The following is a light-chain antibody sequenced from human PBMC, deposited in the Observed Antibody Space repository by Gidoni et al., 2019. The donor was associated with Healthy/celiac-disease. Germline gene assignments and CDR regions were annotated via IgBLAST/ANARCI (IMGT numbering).Light chain of an antibody. CDR2: LGS. V-gene: IGKV2-28*01. Sequence: DIVMTQSPLSLPVTPGEPASISCRSSQSLLHSNGYNYLDWYLQKPAQSPQLLIYLGSNRASGVPDRFSGSGSGTDFTLKISRVEAEDVGVYYCMQALQTPTTFGQGTRLEIK. J-gene: IGKJ5*01. CDR1: QSLLHSNGYNY. CDR3: MQALQTPTT.